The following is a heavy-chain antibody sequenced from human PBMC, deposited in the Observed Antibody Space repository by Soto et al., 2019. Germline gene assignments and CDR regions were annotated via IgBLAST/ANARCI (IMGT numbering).Heavy chain of an antibody. CDR3: ARATARYYYDSSGYYYGDYFDY. J-gene: IGHJ4*02. Sequence: QLQLQESGSGLVKPSQTLSLTCAVSGGSISSGGYSWSWIRQPPGKGLEWIGYIYHSGSTYYNPSLKSRVTISVDRSKNQFSLKLSSVTAADTAVYYCARATARYYYDSSGYYYGDYFDYWGQGTLVTVSS. V-gene: IGHV4-30-2*01. CDR2: IYHSGST. D-gene: IGHD3-22*01. CDR1: GGSISSGGYS.